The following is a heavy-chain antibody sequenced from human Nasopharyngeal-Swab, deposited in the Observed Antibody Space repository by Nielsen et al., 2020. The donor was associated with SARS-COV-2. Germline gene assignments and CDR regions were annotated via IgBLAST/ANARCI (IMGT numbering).Heavy chain of an antibody. V-gene: IGHV7-4-1*02. Sequence: ASVKVSCKASGYTFTSYAMNWVRQAPGQGLEWMGWINTNTGNPTYAQGFTGRFVFSLDTSVSTAYLQISSLKAEDTAVYYCARGLARYGSGSYYLYDYVWVGADYWGQGTLVTVSS. CDR3: ARGLARYGSGSYYLYDYVWVGADY. CDR1: GYTFTSYA. D-gene: IGHD3-10*01. CDR2: INTNTGNP. J-gene: IGHJ4*02.